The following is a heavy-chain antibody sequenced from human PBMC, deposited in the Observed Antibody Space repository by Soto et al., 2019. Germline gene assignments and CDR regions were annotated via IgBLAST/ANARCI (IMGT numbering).Heavy chain of an antibody. D-gene: IGHD3-10*01. V-gene: IGHV4-34*01. CDR1: GGSFSGYY. Sequence: QVQLQQWGAGLLKPSETLSLTCAVYGGSFSGYYWSWIRQPPGKGLEWIGEINHSGSTNYNPSLKSRVTKSVDTSKNQFSLKLSSVTAADTAVYYCARFCRGRGVIIREYYYYGMDVWGQGTTVTVSS. CDR3: ARFCRGRGVIIREYYYYGMDV. J-gene: IGHJ6*02. CDR2: INHSGST.